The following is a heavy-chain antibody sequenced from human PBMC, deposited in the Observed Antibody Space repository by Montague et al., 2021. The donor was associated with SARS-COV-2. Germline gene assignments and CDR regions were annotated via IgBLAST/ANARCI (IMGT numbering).Heavy chain of an antibody. CDR2: IYPSGTT. J-gene: IGHJ5*02. CDR1: GGSFSSYY. Sequence: SETLSLTCSVSGGSFSSYYWSWIRQSAGNGLEWIGRIYPSGTTNFNPSLKSRVTMSVDTSKNQFSLKLTSVTAADTAVYYCARDVGVLLAPPYGWFDPWGQGTLVTVSS. D-gene: IGHD2/OR15-2a*01. CDR3: ARDVGVLLAPPYGWFDP. V-gene: IGHV4-4*07.